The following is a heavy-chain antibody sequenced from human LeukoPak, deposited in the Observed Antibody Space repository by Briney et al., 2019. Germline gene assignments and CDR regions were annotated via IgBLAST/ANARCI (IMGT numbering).Heavy chain of an antibody. D-gene: IGHD2-15*01. J-gene: IGHJ4*02. CDR2: VSHSGST. V-gene: IGHV4-38-2*02. CDR1: GYSISSGYY. CDR3: ARDPSHTSGPLGY. Sequence: SETLSLTCTVSGYSISSGYYWGWIRQPPGKGLEWIGSVSHSGSTYYNPSLKTRVTISVDTSKNQFSLKVTSVTAADTAVYYCARDPSHTSGPLGYWGQGTLVTVSS.